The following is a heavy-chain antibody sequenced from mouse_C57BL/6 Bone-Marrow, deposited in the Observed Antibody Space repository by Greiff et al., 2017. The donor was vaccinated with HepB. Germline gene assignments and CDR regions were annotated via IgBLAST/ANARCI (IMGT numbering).Heavy chain of an antibody. J-gene: IGHJ2*01. CDR1: GYTFTDYY. Sequence: EVQLQQSGPELVKPGASVKISCKASGYTFTDYYMNWVKQSHGESLEWIGDINPNNGGTSYNQKFKGKATLTVDKSSSTAYMELRSLTSEDSAVYYCAREGDYYFDYWGQGTTLTVSS. CDR2: INPNNGGT. V-gene: IGHV1-26*01. CDR3: AREGDYYFDY.